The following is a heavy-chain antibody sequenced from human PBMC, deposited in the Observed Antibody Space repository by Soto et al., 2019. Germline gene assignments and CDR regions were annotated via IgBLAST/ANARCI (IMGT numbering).Heavy chain of an antibody. V-gene: IGHV4-34*01. CDR2: INDSGNT. J-gene: IGHJ4*02. CDR1: GGSFRGYF. Sequence: SETLSLTCAVSGGSFRGYFWSWIRQSPAKGLEWIGEINDSGNTYYNPSFKSRLTISVDTSTSQISLRLTSVTAGDSAVYYCQGGDFWGQGTRVTVSS. D-gene: IGHD3-16*01. CDR3: QGGDF.